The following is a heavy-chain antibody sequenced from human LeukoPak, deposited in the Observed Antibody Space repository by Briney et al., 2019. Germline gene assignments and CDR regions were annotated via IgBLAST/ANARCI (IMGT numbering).Heavy chain of an antibody. J-gene: IGHJ6*03. CDR2: ISYDGSNK. CDR3: ARSPSYYDSSGYPYYMDV. D-gene: IGHD3-22*01. Sequence: GGSLRLSCAASGFTFSSYAMHGVRQAPGKGLEWVAGISYDGSNKYYADPVKGRFTISRANSKNTLYLQMNSLRAEDTAVYYCARSPSYYDSSGYPYYMDVWGKGTTVTVSS. CDR1: GFTFSSYA. V-gene: IGHV3-30*01.